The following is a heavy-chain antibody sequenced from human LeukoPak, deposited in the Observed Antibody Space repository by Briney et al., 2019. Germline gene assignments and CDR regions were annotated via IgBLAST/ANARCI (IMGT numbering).Heavy chain of an antibody. D-gene: IGHD5-12*01. CDR1: GYTFTGYY. Sequence: ASVKVSCKASGYTFTGYYRHWVRQAAGQGLEWMGRINPNSGGTNYAQKFQGRVTMTRDTSLSAAYMELSRLRSDDTAVYYCARASYSGYDGISDYWGQGTLVTVSS. CDR3: ARASYSGYDGISDY. V-gene: IGHV1-2*06. J-gene: IGHJ4*02. CDR2: INPNSGGT.